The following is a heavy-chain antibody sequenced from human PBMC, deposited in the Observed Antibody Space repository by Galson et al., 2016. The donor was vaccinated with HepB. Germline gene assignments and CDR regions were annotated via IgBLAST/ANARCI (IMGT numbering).Heavy chain of an antibody. CDR3: ARDSSSGSGSFGY. CDR2: IYHSGST. D-gene: IGHD3-10*01. V-gene: IGHV4-31*03. J-gene: IGHJ4*02. CDR1: GGSISSGGYY. Sequence: TLSLTCTVSGGSISSGGYYWSWIRPHPGKGLEWIGYIYHSGSTYYNPALKSRGTISVETSKNQFSLKLSSVTAADTAVYFCARDSSSGSGSFGYWGQGTLVTVSS.